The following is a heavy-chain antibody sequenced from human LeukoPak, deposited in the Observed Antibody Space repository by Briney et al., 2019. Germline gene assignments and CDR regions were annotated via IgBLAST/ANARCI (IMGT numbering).Heavy chain of an antibody. CDR1: GGSFSGYY. D-gene: IGHD6-19*01. V-gene: IGHV4-34*01. J-gene: IGHJ4*02. Sequence: PSETLSLTCAVYGGSFSGYYWSWIRQPPGKGLEWIGEINHSGSTNYNPSLKSRVTISVDKSKNQFSLKLSSVTAADTAVYYCARFSSGWLNYFDYWGQGTLVTVSS. CDR2: INHSGST. CDR3: ARFSSGWLNYFDY.